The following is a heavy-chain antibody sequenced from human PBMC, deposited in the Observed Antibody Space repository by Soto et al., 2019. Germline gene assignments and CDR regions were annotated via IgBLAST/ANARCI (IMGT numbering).Heavy chain of an antibody. J-gene: IGHJ4*02. CDR1: GFTFSSYS. CDR2: ITSSGTTV. V-gene: IGHV3-48*02. D-gene: IGHD6-13*01. CDR3: ARGSSNWAYYFDF. Sequence: EVHLVESGGGLVQPGGSLRLSCAASGFTFSSYSLNWDRQAPGKGLEWVSYITSSGTTVYYADSVRGRFTNSRDNAKNSLYLQMNSLRDDDTAVYYCARGSSNWAYYFDFWGQGTLVTVSS.